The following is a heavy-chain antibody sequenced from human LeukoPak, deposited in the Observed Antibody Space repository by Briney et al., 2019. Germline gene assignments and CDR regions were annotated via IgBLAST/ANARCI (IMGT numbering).Heavy chain of an antibody. CDR2: ITSSSNT. Sequence: GGSLRLSCAASGFIFSSYSMNWVRQAPGKGLEWVSSITSSSNTYYADSVKGRFTISRDNAKNSLYLQMNSLRAEDTAVYYCTRDNSLGGRVIVDHWGQGTLVTVSS. J-gene: IGHJ4*02. V-gene: IGHV3-21*01. CDR3: TRDNSLGGRVIVDH. D-gene: IGHD3/OR15-3a*01. CDR1: GFIFSSYS.